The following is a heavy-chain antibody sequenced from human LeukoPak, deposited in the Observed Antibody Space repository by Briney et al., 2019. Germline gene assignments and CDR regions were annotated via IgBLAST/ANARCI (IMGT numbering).Heavy chain of an antibody. CDR3: AKDRASAGSDVFDI. CDR1: GFSFGSYG. D-gene: IGHD6-19*01. J-gene: IGHJ3*02. CDR2: ISYDGRNE. V-gene: IGHV3-30*18. Sequence: GGSLRLSCAASGFSFGSYGMHWVRQAPGKGLEGVGVISYDGRNEYYADSVNGRFTISRDNSKNTLYMQMNSLRAEDTAVYYCAKDRASAGSDVFDIWGQGTIVTVSS.